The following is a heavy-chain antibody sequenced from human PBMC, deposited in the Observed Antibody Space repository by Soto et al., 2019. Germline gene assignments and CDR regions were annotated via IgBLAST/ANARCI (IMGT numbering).Heavy chain of an antibody. CDR3: AKGHSDGGNSSIGFYY. CDR2: ISYDGSNK. J-gene: IGHJ4*02. V-gene: IGHV3-30*18. D-gene: IGHD2-21*02. CDR1: GFTFSSYG. Sequence: QVQLVESGGGVVQPGRSLRLSCAASGFTFSSYGMHWVRQAPGKGLEWVAVISYDGSNKYYADSVKGRFTISRDNSKNTLYLQMNSLRAEDTAVYYCAKGHSDGGNSSIGFYYWGQGTLVTVSS.